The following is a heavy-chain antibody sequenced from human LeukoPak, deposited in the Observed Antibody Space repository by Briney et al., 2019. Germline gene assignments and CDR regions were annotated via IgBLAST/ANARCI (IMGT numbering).Heavy chain of an antibody. CDR2: ISGSSSTI. CDR1: GFTFSSYA. V-gene: IGHV3-48*02. Sequence: PGGSLRLSCAASGFTFSSYAMSWVRQAPGRGLEWVSAISGSSSTIYYADSVKGRFTISRDNAKNSLYLQMNSLRDEDTAVYYCASEWELLFPWGQGTLVTVSS. D-gene: IGHD1-26*01. CDR3: ASEWELLFP. J-gene: IGHJ5*02.